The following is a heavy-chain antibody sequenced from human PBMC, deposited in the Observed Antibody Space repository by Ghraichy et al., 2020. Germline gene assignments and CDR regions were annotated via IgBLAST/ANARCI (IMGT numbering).Heavy chain of an antibody. Sequence: GESLNISCAASGFTFSSYWMSWVRQAPGKGLEWVANIKQDGTEKYYVDSVKGRFTISRDNAKNSLYLQMSSLRAEDTAVYYCARDLFCSGGSCYLSRVDYWGQGTLVTVSS. CDR3: ARDLFCSGGSCYLSRVDY. J-gene: IGHJ4*02. D-gene: IGHD2-15*01. V-gene: IGHV3-7*01. CDR2: IKQDGTEK. CDR1: GFTFSSYW.